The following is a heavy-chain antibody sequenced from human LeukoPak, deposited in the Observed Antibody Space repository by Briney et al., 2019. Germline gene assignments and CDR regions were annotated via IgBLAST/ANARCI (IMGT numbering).Heavy chain of an antibody. CDR1: GFTFSSYG. Sequence: GGSQRLSCAASGFTFSSYGMHWVRQAPGKGLEWVAVMWDDGTNEYYVESVKGRFTVSRDNGKRTLYLQMNSLRAEDTAVYYCAKDQGLYGQWLVLRMCGHAFDIWGQGTMVTVSS. CDR3: AKDQGLYGQWLVLRMCGHAFDI. D-gene: IGHD6-19*01. J-gene: IGHJ3*02. CDR2: MWDDGTNE. V-gene: IGHV3-30*02.